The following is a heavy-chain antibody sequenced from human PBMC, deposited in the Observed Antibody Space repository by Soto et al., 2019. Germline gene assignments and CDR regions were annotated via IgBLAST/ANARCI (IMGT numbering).Heavy chain of an antibody. V-gene: IGHV2-5*02. J-gene: IGHJ4*02. CDR3: AHGSGWLSDY. CDR1: GFSLSSPAVG. Sequence: QITLRESGPPLVKPTQTLTLTCTFSGFSLSSPAVGVNWIRQPPGKALEWLALIYWDDDKQYSPSLRNRLTITKDTSKNQVVLTMTNMDPVDTATYSCAHGSGWLSDYWGQGTLVTVSS. D-gene: IGHD6-19*01. CDR2: IYWDDDK.